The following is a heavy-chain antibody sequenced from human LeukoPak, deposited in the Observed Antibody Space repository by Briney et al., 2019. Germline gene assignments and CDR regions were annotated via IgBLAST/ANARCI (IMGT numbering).Heavy chain of an antibody. D-gene: IGHD1-26*01. J-gene: IGHJ5*02. V-gene: IGHV1-8*01. Sequence: ASVKVSCKASGYTFTNYDINWVRQATGQGLEWMRWMNPNSGNTGYAQKFQGRVTMTRNTSISTAYMELSSLRSEDTALYYCARDIAGATKGGWFDTWGQGTPVTVSS. CDR1: GYTFTNYD. CDR2: MNPNSGNT. CDR3: ARDIAGATKGGWFDT.